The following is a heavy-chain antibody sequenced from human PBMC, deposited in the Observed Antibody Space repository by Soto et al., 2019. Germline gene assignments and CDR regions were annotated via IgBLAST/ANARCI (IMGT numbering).Heavy chain of an antibody. V-gene: IGHV3-21*01. Sequence: EVQLVESGGGLVKPGGSLRLSCAASGFTFSSYSMNWVRQAPGKGLEWVSSISSSSSYIYYADSVKGRFTISRDNAKNSLYLQMNSLRAEDTAVYYCASEGITVTTSDYYYYYGMDVW. J-gene: IGHJ6*01. D-gene: IGHD4-4*01. CDR3: ASEGITVTTSDYYYYYGMDV. CDR1: GFTFSSYS. CDR2: ISSSSSYI.